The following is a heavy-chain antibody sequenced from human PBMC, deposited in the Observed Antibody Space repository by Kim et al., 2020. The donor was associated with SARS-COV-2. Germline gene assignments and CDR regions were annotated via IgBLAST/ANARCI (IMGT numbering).Heavy chain of an antibody. Sequence: ASVKVSCKASGYTFTSYDINWVRQATGQGLEWMGWMNPNSDNTGYAQKFQGRVTMTRNTSISTAYMELSSLRSEDTAVYYCARGGYFDWFRGMDVWGQGTTVTVSS. J-gene: IGHJ6*02. CDR1: GYTFTSYD. CDR2: MNPNSDNT. D-gene: IGHD3-9*01. V-gene: IGHV1-8*01. CDR3: ARGGYFDWFRGMDV.